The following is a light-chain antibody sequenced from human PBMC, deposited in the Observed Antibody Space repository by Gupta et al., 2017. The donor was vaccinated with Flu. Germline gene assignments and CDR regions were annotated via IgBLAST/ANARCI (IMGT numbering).Light chain of an antibody. J-gene: IGKJ2*01. CDR2: AAS. Sequence: DIQLTQSPSSLSASVGDRVTITCRVNATIGNYLHWYQQRPGKGPKLLIYAASSLQCGVPSRFSGSGSGTDFTLTINSLQAEDDGSYYCQQSFSTFRTFGQGTKVEIK. CDR3: QQSFSTFRT. V-gene: IGKV1-39*01. CDR1: ATIGNY.